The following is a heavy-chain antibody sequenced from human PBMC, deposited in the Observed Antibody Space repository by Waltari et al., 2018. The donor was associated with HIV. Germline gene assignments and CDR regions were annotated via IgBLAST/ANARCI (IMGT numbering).Heavy chain of an antibody. V-gene: IGHV5-51*01. CDR1: GYDFRSHW. CDR2: VFPVAAET. Sequence: EVQLVQSGAEVKKPGESLKISCKGSGYDFRSHWIGWVRQMPGRGLEWLGIVFPVAAETKYSPSSQGRVAISADNSITTAYLQWRSLKASDTAVYYCAKLYEAEWDLRADYWGQGTLVTVSS. D-gene: IGHD1-26*01. CDR3: AKLYEAEWDLRADY. J-gene: IGHJ4*02.